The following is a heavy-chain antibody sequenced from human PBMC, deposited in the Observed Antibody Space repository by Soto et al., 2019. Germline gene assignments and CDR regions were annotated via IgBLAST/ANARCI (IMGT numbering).Heavy chain of an antibody. CDR1: GGSISSGAYY. J-gene: IGHJ3*02. V-gene: IGHV4-31*03. CDR3: ARARLRAVYAFDI. D-gene: IGHD5-12*01. Sequence: KPSETLSLTCSVSGGSISSGAYYWTWIRQRPGKGLEWIGYIYYSGNTYSSPSLKSRLSISLDTSKNQFSLRLSSVTAADTAMYYCARARLRAVYAFDIWGQGTMVTVSS. CDR2: IYYSGNT.